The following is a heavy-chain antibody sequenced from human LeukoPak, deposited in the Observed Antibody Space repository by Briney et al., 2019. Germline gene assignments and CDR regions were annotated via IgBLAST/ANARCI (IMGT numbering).Heavy chain of an antibody. J-gene: IGHJ4*02. CDR3: AREGPNSDYYDSSGSHDY. D-gene: IGHD3-22*01. V-gene: IGHV3-30-3*01. CDR1: GFTFSSYA. CDR2: ISYDGSNK. Sequence: PGRSLRLSCAASGFTFSSYAMHWVRQAPGKGLEWVAVISYDGSNKYYADSVKGRFTISRDNSKNTLYLQMNSLRAEDTAVYYCAREGPNSDYYDSSGSHDYWGQGTLVTVSS.